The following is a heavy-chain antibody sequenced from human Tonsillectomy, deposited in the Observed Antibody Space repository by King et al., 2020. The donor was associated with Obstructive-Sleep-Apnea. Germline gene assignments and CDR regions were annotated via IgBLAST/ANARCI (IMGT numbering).Heavy chain of an antibody. D-gene: IGHD7-27*01. V-gene: IGHV3-74*01. CDR3: AREAPWGKVYDN. CDR2: INSDGSST. CDR1: GFTFSSYW. J-gene: IGHJ4*02. Sequence: VQLVESGGGLVQPGGSLRLSCAASGFTFSSYWMHWVRQAPGKGLVWVSRINSDGSSTSYADSVKGRFTISRANAKNTLYLQMNSLRAEDTAVYYCAREAPWGKVYDNWGQGTLVTVSS.